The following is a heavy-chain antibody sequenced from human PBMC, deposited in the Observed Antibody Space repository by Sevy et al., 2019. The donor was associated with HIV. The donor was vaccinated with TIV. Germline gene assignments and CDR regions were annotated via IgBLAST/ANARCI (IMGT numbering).Heavy chain of an antibody. D-gene: IGHD5-12*01. J-gene: IGHJ3*02. V-gene: IGHV4-39*01. CDR2: IYYSGST. CDR1: AGSISSSSYY. CDR3: ARQGRLDIVATITAFDI. Sequence: SETLSLTCTVSAGSISSSSYYWGWIRQPPGKGLEWIGSIYYSGSTYYNPSLKSRVTISVDTSKNQFSLKLSSVTAADTAVYYCARQGRLDIVATITAFDIWGQGTMVTVSS.